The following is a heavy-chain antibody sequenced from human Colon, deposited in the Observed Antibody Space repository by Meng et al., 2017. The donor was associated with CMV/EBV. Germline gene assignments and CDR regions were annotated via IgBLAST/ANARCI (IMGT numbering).Heavy chain of an antibody. CDR1: GYTYTANQ. J-gene: IGHJ4*02. CDR3: VRESWYFDF. CDR2: IYPQDGGT. Sequence: VQRVQTGTEGKKPGAAVKVYCKTSGYTYTANQLHWVRQAPGQGLEWRGWIYPQDGGTYFAQKFQDRVTLTRDTSITTAYMELSGLTSDDTAIYYCVRESWYFDFWGEGTLVTVSS. D-gene: IGHD6-13*01. V-gene: IGHV1-2*02.